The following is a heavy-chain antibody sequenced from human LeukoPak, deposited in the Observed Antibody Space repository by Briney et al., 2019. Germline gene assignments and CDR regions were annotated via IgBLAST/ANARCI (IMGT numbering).Heavy chain of an antibody. J-gene: IGHJ5*02. CDR2: INHSGST. CDR3: ARDLGWFDP. Sequence: SETLSLTCAVYGGSFSGYYWSWIRQPPGKGLEWIGEINHSGSTNYNPSLKSRVTISVDTSKNQFSLKLSSVTAADTAVYYCARDLGWFDPWGQGTLVTVSS. V-gene: IGHV4-34*01. CDR1: GGSFSGYY. D-gene: IGHD7-27*01.